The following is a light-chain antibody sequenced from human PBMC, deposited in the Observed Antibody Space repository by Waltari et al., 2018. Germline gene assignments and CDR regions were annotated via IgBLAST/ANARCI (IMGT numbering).Light chain of an antibody. CDR1: QTISTW. J-gene: IGKJ1*01. V-gene: IGKV1-5*03. CDR2: QVS. CDR3: QQYDTYPWT. Sequence: DIQVTQSPSSLSASVGDRVTLPCRVSQTISTWLAWYQQQPGKAPQLLIYQVSNLESGVPSRFSGSGSGTEFTLTISRLQSDDLGSYYCQQYDTYPWTFGQGTKVEIK.